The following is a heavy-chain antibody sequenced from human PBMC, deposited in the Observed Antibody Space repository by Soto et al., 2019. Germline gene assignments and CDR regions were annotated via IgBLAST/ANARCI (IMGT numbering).Heavy chain of an antibody. Sequence: VASVKVSCKASGYILADYFMHWVRQAPGQGLEWMGWISPNSGGTNYAQKFEGRVTMTRDTSISTAYMELGRLRSDDTAVYYCARGLYCSSTTCPEGGWFDPWGQGTLVTVSS. J-gene: IGHJ5*02. CDR3: ARGLYCSSTTCPEGGWFDP. D-gene: IGHD2-2*01. CDR1: GYILADYF. V-gene: IGHV1-2*02. CDR2: ISPNSGGT.